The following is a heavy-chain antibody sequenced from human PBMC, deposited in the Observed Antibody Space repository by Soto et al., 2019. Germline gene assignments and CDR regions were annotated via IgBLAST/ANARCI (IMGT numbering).Heavy chain of an antibody. CDR2: SYYSGST. CDR1: GGSISSSSYY. V-gene: IGHV4-39*01. Sequence: QLQLQESGPGLVKPSETLSLTCTVSGGSISSSSYYWGWIRQPPGKGLEWIGSSYYSGSTYYNPSLKSRVTISVHTSKTQFYLKLSSVTAADTAVYYCARHVAGYSSGLDYWGQGTLVTVSS. J-gene: IGHJ4*02. D-gene: IGHD6-19*01. CDR3: ARHVAGYSSGLDY.